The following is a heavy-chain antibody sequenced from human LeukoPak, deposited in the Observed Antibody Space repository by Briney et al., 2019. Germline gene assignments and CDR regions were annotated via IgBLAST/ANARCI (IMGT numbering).Heavy chain of an antibody. J-gene: IGHJ4*02. CDR2: INHSGST. V-gene: IGHV4-34*01. Sequence: SETLSLTCAVYGGSFSGYYWSWIRQPPGKGLEWIGEINHSGSTNYNPSLKSRVTISVDTSKNQFSLKLSSVTAADAAVYYCARGPIRIAARIRFDYWGQGTLVTVSS. CDR3: ARGPIRIAARIRFDY. CDR1: GGSFSGYY. D-gene: IGHD6-6*01.